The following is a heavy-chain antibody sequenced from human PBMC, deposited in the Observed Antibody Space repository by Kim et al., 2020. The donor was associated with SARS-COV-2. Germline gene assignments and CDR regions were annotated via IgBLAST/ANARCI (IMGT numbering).Heavy chain of an antibody. CDR3: ARGQLAPFDY. V-gene: IGHV1-2*02. Sequence: GTNYAQKIKGRVTMTRDTSITTAYMELSSLRSDGTAMYYCARGQLAPFDYWGQGTLVTVSS. CDR2: GT. J-gene: IGHJ4*02. D-gene: IGHD6-6*01.